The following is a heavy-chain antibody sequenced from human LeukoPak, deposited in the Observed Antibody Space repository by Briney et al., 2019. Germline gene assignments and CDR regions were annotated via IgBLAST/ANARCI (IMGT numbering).Heavy chain of an antibody. CDR2: IKEDGSEK. CDR3: ARDLGLRSYGYGY. CDR1: GFTFSMYW. V-gene: IGHV3-7*01. Sequence: GGSLRLSCAASGFTFSMYWMNWVRQAPGKGLEWVANIKEDGSEKHYVDSVKGRFTISRDNDKNLLYLQMNSLRAEDAAVYYCARDLGLRSYGYGYWGQGTLVTVSS. J-gene: IGHJ4*02. D-gene: IGHD5-18*01.